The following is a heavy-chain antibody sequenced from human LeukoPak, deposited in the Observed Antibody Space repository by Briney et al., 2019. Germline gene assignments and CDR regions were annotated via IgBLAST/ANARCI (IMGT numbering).Heavy chain of an antibody. Sequence: PLASVKVSCKASGYTFTSYDINWVRQATGQGLEWMGWMNPNSGNTGYAQKFQGRVTMTRNTSISTAYMELSSLRSEDTAVYYCARGFNDSWSGSLRTFDYWGQGTLVTVSS. J-gene: IGHJ4*02. CDR1: GYTFTSYD. CDR2: MNPNSGNT. CDR3: ARGFNDSWSGSLRTFDY. D-gene: IGHD3-3*01. V-gene: IGHV1-8*01.